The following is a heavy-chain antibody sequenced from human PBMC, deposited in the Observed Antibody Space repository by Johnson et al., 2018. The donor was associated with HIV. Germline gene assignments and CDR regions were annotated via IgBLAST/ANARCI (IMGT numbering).Heavy chain of an antibody. CDR3: ARDSYDISGQQHDAFDI. CDR2: ISSSGSTT. V-gene: IGHV3-11*04. Sequence: QVQLVESGGGLVKPGGSLRLSCVASGFMFSDYYMGWVRQAPGKGLEWISYISSSGSTTYYADSVKGLFTVSRDNAKNSLYLQMNSLRAEDTAVYYCARDSYDISGQQHDAFDIWGQGTKVTVS. D-gene: IGHD3-22*01. CDR1: GFMFSDYY. J-gene: IGHJ3*02.